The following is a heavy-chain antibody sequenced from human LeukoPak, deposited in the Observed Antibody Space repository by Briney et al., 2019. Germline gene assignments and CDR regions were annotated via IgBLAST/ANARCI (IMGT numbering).Heavy chain of an antibody. CDR3: ASQTFLPHIHVPYYFDY. CDR1: GGSISSYY. J-gene: IGHJ4*02. V-gene: IGHV4-4*07. D-gene: IGHD2-2*02. CDR2: IYTSGST. Sequence: PSETLSLTCTVSGGSISSYYWSWIRQPAGKGLEWIGRIYTSGSTNYNPSLKSRVTISVDTSKNQFSLKLSSVTAADTAVYYCASQTFLPHIHVPYYFDYWGQGTLVTVSS.